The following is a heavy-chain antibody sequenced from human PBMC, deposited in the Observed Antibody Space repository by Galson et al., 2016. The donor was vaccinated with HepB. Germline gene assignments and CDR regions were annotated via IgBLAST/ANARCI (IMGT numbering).Heavy chain of an antibody. V-gene: IGHV3-15*01. CDR3: TSDPQWGH. D-gene: IGHD1-26*01. CDR1: GLTFSDAW. CDR2: IRSKSDGGTT. J-gene: IGHJ4*02. Sequence: SLRLSCAVSGLTFSDAWLNWVRQAPGKGLEWVGRIRSKSDGGTTEYAAPVKGRFTISRDDSKDTLYLQMNSLKIEDTALYYCTSDPQWGHWGQGTLVTVSS.